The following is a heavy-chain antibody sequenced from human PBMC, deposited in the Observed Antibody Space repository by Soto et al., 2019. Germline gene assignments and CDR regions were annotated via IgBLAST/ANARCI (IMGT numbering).Heavy chain of an antibody. J-gene: IGHJ5*02. CDR2: IFSSGGT. CDR1: GGSILDSTYY. D-gene: IGHD3-22*01. CDR3: ARQASVYYYGWFDP. Sequence: QLLLQESGPGLVKPSETLSLTCTVSGGSILDSTYYWAWIRQSPGKGLEWIRTIFSSGGTFYTPSLKSRVTMSVDTSNNQFSLKLSSVTAADTAVYFCARQASVYYYGWFDPWGQGTLVTVSS. V-gene: IGHV4-39*01.